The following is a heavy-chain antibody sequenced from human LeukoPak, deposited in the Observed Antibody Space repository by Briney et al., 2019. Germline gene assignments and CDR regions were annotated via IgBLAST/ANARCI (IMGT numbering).Heavy chain of an antibody. CDR1: GFTFSSYG. Sequence: GGSLRLSCAASGFTFSSYGMNWVRQAPGKGLEWVSYIGTSSSTIYYADSERGRFTISRDNAKNSLYLQMNSLTDEDTAVYHCARHDYGGNSGDYWGQGTLVTVSS. CDR3: ARHDYGGNSGDY. V-gene: IGHV3-48*02. J-gene: IGHJ4*02. CDR2: IGTSSSTI. D-gene: IGHD4-23*01.